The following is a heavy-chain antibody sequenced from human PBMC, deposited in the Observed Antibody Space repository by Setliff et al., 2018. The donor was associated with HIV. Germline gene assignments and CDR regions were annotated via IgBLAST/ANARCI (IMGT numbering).Heavy chain of an antibody. CDR2: ISDDNGKT. CDR1: GYSFSTYG. CDR3: ATKVYCTNGVCLDAFDL. J-gene: IGHJ3*01. Sequence: GASVKVSCKASGYSFSTYGISWVRQAPGQGLEWMGRISDDNGKTYYAQKFQGRVTMTTDTSTSTAYMELRSLRSDDTAVYYCATKVYCTNGVCLDAFDLWGQGTMVTVSS. D-gene: IGHD2-8*01. V-gene: IGHV1-18*01.